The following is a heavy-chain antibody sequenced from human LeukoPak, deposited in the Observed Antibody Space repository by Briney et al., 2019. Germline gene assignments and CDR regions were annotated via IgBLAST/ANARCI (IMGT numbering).Heavy chain of an antibody. CDR1: GFRFDDSA. Sequence: GGSLRLSCAASGFRFDDSAMHWVRQPPGKGLGWVSLISGDGDSTFYADSVRGRFTISRDNSKNSLYLQMNSLRPEDTALYYCAAYVNLDYWGQGTLVTASS. V-gene: IGHV3-43*02. D-gene: IGHD3-10*02. CDR2: ISGDGDST. CDR3: AAYVNLDY. J-gene: IGHJ4*02.